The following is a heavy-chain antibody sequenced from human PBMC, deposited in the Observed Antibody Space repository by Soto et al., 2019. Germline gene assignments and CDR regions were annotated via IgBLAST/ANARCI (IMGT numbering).Heavy chain of an antibody. J-gene: IGHJ4*02. V-gene: IGHV4-39*01. Sequence: SETLSLTCTVSGDSISSSNYHWGWIRQPPGKGLEWIGSIYYSGSTYYNPSLKSRVTISVDTSKNQFSLKLSSVTAADTAVHYFASSGGLKHIDTWGQETLVTVSS. CDR2: IYYSGST. D-gene: IGHD2-21*01. CDR1: GDSISSSNYH. CDR3: ASSGGLKHIDT.